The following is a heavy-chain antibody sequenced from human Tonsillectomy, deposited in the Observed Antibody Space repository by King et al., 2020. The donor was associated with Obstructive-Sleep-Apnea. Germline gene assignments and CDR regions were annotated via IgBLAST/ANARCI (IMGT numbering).Heavy chain of an antibody. CDR3: ASQMTTVTTEYFQH. CDR2: IYYSGST. J-gene: IGHJ1*01. Sequence: QVQLQESGPGLVKPSETLSLTCTVSGGSVSSGSYYWSWIRPPPGKGLEWIGYIYYSGSTNYNPSLKSRVTISVDTSKNQFSLKLSSVTAADTAVYYCASQMTTVTTEYFQHWGQGTLVTVSS. CDR1: GGSVSSGSYY. V-gene: IGHV4-61*01. D-gene: IGHD4-17*01.